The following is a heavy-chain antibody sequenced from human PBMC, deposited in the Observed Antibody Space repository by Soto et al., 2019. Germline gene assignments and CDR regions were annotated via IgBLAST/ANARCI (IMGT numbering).Heavy chain of an antibody. Sequence: QVQLQESGPGLVKPSQTLSLTCTVSGGSISSGGYYWCWIRQHPGKGLEWIGNIYYSGSTYYNPSLKSRVTISVDTSKNQFSLKLSSVTAADTAVYYCASQVSARGDAFDIWGQGTMVTVSS. J-gene: IGHJ3*02. CDR2: IYYSGST. CDR3: ASQVSARGDAFDI. CDR1: GGSISSGGYY. V-gene: IGHV4-31*03.